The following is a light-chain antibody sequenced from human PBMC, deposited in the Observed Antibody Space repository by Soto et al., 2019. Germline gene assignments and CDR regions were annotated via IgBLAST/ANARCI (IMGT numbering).Light chain of an antibody. J-gene: IGKJ2*01. V-gene: IGKV1-27*01. Sequence: DIQMTQSPSSLSASVGDRVTITCRASQGISNYLAWYQQKPGKVPKLLIYAASTLQSGVPSRFSGSGSGTDFSLTIRTLQSEDVATYYCDKYKTAPSPTFGEGTKREIK. CDR1: QGISNY. CDR2: AAS. CDR3: DKYKTAPSPT.